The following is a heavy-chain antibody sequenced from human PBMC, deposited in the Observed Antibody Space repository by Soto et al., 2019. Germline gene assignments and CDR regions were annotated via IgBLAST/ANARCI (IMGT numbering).Heavy chain of an antibody. V-gene: IGHV3-30-3*01. D-gene: IGHD3-16*01. J-gene: IGHJ4*02. Sequence: GGSLRLSCAASGYTVTGYYMHWVRQAPGKGLEWVAVISYDGSNKYYADSVKGRFTISRDNSKNTLYLQMNSLRAEDTAVYYCARAYEGDYFDYWGQGTLVTVSS. CDR2: ISYDGSNK. CDR1: GYTVTGYY. CDR3: ARAYEGDYFDY.